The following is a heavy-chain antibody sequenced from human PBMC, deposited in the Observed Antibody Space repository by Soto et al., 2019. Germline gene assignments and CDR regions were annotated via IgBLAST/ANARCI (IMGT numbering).Heavy chain of an antibody. Sequence: ALRLYCVASGFTLSNAWINWVRQAPGKGLEWVGRVKSKNDGGTTDFAAPVKGRFAISRDDSKNMVYLEMNSLQTEDTAIYYCTTDSYITSIIVRFDYWGHGTLVTVSS. CDR3: TTDSYITSIIVRFDY. CDR2: VKSKNDGGTT. D-gene: IGHD3-22*01. V-gene: IGHV3-15*07. J-gene: IGHJ4*01. CDR1: GFTLSNAW.